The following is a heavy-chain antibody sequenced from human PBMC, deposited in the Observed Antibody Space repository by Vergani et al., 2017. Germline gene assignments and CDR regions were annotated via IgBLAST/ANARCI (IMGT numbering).Heavy chain of an antibody. CDR1: GFTFINAW. D-gene: IGHD3-9*01. Sequence: EVQLVESGGGLVKPGGSLRLSCAASGFTFINAWMSWVRQAPGKGLEWVARIRPKTDGETTDYAAPVKGRFTISRDDSKNTLYLQMNSLKTEDTAVYYCTAPTWWKLGYYFDYWGQGTLVTVSS. J-gene: IGHJ4*02. V-gene: IGHV3-15*01. CDR2: IRPKTDGETT. CDR3: TAPTWWKLGYYFDY.